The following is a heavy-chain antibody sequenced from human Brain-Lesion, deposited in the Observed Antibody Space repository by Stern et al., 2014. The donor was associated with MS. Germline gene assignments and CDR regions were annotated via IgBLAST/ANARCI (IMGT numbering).Heavy chain of an antibody. CDR3: AGEEDIRYCSGGSCTGNWFDP. CDR1: GGSVSSTSYA. Sequence: QLVESGPGLVKPSETLSLTCTVAGGSVSSTSYAWAWIRQPPGKGLEWIGTIYYSGNTYYRPSLKRRLTISLDTSKNQFSLSMGCVTAADTAVYYCAGEEDIRYCSGGSCTGNWFDPWGQGTLVTVSS. V-gene: IGHV4-39*01. CDR2: IYYSGNT. J-gene: IGHJ5*02. D-gene: IGHD2-15*01.